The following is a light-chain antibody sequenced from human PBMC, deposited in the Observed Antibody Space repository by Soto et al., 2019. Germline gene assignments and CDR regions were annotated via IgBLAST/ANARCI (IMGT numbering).Light chain of an antibody. CDR2: DVS. J-gene: IGLJ1*01. CDR3: SSYTVSGSYV. CDR1: SSDVGRYNA. V-gene: IGLV2-14*03. Sequence: QSVLAQPASVSGSPGQSITISCSGTSSDVGRYNAVSWYQQHPGKVPQLMIYDVSIRPSGISDRFSASKSGNMASLTISGLQAEDEADYYCSSYTVSGSYVFGTGNKVTVL.